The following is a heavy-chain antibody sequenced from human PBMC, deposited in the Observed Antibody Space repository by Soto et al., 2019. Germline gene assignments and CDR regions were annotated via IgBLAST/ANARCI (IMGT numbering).Heavy chain of an antibody. Sequence: GSLRLSCAASGFSFNTYEMNWVRQAPGKGLEWVSYISTSGSTIYYADSVKGRFTISRDNGKNSLYLQMNSLRAEDTAVYYCAYGGSCDYWGQGTQVTVSS. CDR3: AYGGSCDY. CDR2: ISTSGSTI. CDR1: GFSFNTYE. J-gene: IGHJ4*02. V-gene: IGHV3-48*03. D-gene: IGHD1-26*01.